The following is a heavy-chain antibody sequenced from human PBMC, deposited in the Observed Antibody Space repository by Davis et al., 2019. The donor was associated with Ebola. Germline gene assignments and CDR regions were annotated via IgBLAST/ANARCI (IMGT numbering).Heavy chain of an antibody. CDR1: GYTFTGYY. V-gene: IGHV1-69*10. CDR2: IIPILGRA. J-gene: IGHJ4*02. Sequence: SVKVSCKASGYTFTGYYIHWVRQAPGQGLEWVGGIIPILGRAKNAPRFQGRLTISADEVTSTVHMQLSSLKSEDTAVYYCARDRHDTSGYGFWGQGTLVTVSS. CDR3: ARDRHDTSGYGF. D-gene: IGHD3-22*01.